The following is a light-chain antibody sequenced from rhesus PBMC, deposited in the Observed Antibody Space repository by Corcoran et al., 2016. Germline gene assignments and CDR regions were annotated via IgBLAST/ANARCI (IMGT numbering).Light chain of an antibody. V-gene: IGKV1-28*01. Sequence: DIQMTQSPSSLSASVGDTVTITCRASQGIRSYLNWFQQKPGKAPKLLIYAASSLESGVPSRFSGSGSGTAFTLTISSLQPEDFAAYYCLQHNSYPLTFGGGTRWRSN. CDR1: QGIRSY. CDR3: LQHNSYPLT. CDR2: AAS. J-gene: IGKJ4*01.